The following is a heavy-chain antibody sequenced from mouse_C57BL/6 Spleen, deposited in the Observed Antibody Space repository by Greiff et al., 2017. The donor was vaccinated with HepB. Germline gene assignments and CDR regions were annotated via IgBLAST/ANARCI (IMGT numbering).Heavy chain of an antibody. Sequence: EVQLQESGPGLVKPSQSLSLTCSVTGYSITSGYYWNCIRQFPGNKLEWMGYISYDGSNKYNPSLKNRISINRDTSKNHFFLKLNSVTTEDTATYYCARRGITTVVFGDWGQGTTLTVSS. V-gene: IGHV3-6*01. CDR2: ISYDGSN. CDR3: ARRGITTVVFGD. J-gene: IGHJ2*01. D-gene: IGHD1-1*01. CDR1: GYSITSGYY.